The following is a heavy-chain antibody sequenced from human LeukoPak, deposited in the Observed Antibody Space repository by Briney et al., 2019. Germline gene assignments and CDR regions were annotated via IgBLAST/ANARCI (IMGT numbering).Heavy chain of an antibody. J-gene: IGHJ6*02. CDR2: IVPILSTT. Sequence: SVKVSCKASGGSFINYTISWVRQAPGQGLEWMGGIVPILSTTNYARKFQGRVTMTAGESTSTAYMELSSLRSDDTAVYYCARGPPPYTEGDLFYYYGLDVWGQGTTVTVSS. CDR1: GGSFINYT. V-gene: IGHV1-69*13. CDR3: ARGPPPYTEGDLFYYYGLDV. D-gene: IGHD3-16*01.